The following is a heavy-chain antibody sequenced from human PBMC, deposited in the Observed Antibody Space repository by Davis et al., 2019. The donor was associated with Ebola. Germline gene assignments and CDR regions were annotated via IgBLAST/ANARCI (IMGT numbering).Heavy chain of an antibody. CDR2: IYYSGST. Sequence: MPSETLSLTCTVSGGSISSYYWSWIRQPPGKGLEWIGYIYYSGSTYYNPSLKSRVTISVDTSKNQFSLKLSSVTAADTAVYYCARLYYYDSSGYVYYWGQGTLVTVSS. V-gene: IGHV4-30-4*01. CDR1: GGSISSYY. CDR3: ARLYYYDSSGYVYY. D-gene: IGHD3-22*01. J-gene: IGHJ4*02.